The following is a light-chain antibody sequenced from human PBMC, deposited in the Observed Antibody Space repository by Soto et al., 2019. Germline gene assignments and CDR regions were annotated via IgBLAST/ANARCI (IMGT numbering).Light chain of an antibody. CDR2: GNS. CDR3: QSYDSSLSAVV. J-gene: IGLJ2*01. V-gene: IGLV1-40*01. Sequence: QSVLTQPPSVSGAPGQRVTISCTGSSSNIGAGYDVHWYQQLPGTAPKLLIYGNSNRPSGVPDRFSGSKSGTSASLAITGRQAEDEADYYYQSYDSSLSAVVFGGGTKLTVL. CDR1: SSNIGAGYD.